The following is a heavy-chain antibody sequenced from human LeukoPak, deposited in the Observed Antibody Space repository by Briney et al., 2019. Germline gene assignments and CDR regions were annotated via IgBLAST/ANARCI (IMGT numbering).Heavy chain of an antibody. D-gene: IGHD3-16*01. V-gene: IGHV4-59*01. CDR3: ARDPPGKGALDF. J-gene: IGHJ4*02. CDR1: GGSLDSFY. CDR2: IYYSGTT. Sequence: PSETLSLTCTVSGGSLDSFYWSWIRQPPRRELAYIGYIYYSGTTNYDPSLKGRVTISVDMSKNQFSLKLISVTAADTAVYYCARDPPGKGALDFWSQGTLVTVSS.